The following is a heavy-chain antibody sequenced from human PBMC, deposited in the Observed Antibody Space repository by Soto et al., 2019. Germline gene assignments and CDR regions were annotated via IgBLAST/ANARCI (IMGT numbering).Heavy chain of an antibody. CDR1: GFIFEDFA. D-gene: IGHD3-22*01. CDR2: ISRNSATL. Sequence: GGSLRLSCVGSGFIFEDFAMNWVRQVPGKGLEWVSGISRNSATLAYADSVKGRFIVSRDNAKNILYLQMNSLRAEDAALYYCAKDVGSYYYDTSAYLYDYWGQGTLVTVSS. CDR3: AKDVGSYYYDTSAYLYDY. V-gene: IGHV3-9*01. J-gene: IGHJ4*02.